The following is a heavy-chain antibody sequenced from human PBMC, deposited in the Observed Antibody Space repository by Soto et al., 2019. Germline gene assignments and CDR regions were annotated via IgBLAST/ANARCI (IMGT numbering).Heavy chain of an antibody. V-gene: IGHV4-39*01. CDR2: IYYSGST. J-gene: IGHJ6*02. Sequence: SETLSLTCTVSGGSISSSSYYWGWIRQPPGKGLEWIGSIYYSGSTYYNPSLKSRVTISVDTSKNQFSLKLSSVTAADTAVYYCASPTVRGVIGMDVWGQGTTVTVSS. CDR3: ASPTVRGVIGMDV. CDR1: GGSISSSSYY. D-gene: IGHD3-10*01.